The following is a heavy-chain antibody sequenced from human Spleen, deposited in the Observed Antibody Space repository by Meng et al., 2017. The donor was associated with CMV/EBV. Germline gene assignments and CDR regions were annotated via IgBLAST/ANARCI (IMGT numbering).Heavy chain of an antibody. CDR1: GGAISRGDYY. Sequence: QGQVAWWGPGLGKPHQTRPTTCTSFGGAISRGDYYWSWIRKPPGKGLEWIGYIYYSGRTYYNPSLKSRVTISVDTSKNQFSLKLSSVTAADTAVYYCASQQTNYYDSSGHTTDYWGQGTLVTVSS. J-gene: IGHJ4*02. CDR2: IYYSGRT. D-gene: IGHD3-22*01. V-gene: IGHV4-30-4*08. CDR3: ASQQTNYYDSSGHTTDY.